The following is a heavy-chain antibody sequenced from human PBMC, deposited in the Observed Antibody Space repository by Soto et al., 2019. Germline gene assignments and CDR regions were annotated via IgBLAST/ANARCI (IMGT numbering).Heavy chain of an antibody. CDR2: INKDGSER. D-gene: IGHD1-20*01. V-gene: IGHV3-7*01. CDR1: GFTFDDYW. J-gene: IGHJ5*02. CDR3: ARDGHNTNDVDH. Sequence: EVQLVESRGVLVQPGGSLRLSCVAPGFTFDDYWMNWVRQAPGKGLEWVAIINKDGSERYYVGSVKGRFTISRDNSKNSLFLQMNSLRAEDTALYYCARDGHNTNDVDHWGQGTLVTVSS.